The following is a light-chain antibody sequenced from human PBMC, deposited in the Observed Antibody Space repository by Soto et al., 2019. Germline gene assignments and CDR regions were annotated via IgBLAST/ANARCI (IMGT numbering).Light chain of an antibody. CDR2: SAS. Sequence: DIQLTQSPSFLSASVGDRVTITCRATHDISNYLAWYQQKPGKAPNLLIHSASTLRGGVSSRFGGSGSGTEFTLTISSLQPEDLATYYCQQGNSYPLTFGGGTKVEIK. J-gene: IGKJ4*01. CDR1: HDISNY. V-gene: IGKV1-9*01. CDR3: QQGNSYPLT.